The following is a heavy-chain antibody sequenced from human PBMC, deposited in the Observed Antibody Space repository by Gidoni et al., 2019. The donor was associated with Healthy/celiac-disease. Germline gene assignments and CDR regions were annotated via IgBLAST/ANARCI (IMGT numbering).Heavy chain of an antibody. V-gene: IGHV1-18*01. J-gene: IGHJ6*02. D-gene: IGHD3-10*01. CDR3: ASRGSPAGDYYGMDV. CDR1: GYTFTSYG. CDR2: ISAYNGNT. Sequence: QVQLVQSGAEVKKPGAPVKVSCKASGYTFTSYGISWVRQAPGQGLEWMGRISAYNGNTSYAQKHQGRVTMTPDTSTSTANMELRSLRSDDTAVYYCASRGSPAGDYYGMDVWGQGTTVTVSS.